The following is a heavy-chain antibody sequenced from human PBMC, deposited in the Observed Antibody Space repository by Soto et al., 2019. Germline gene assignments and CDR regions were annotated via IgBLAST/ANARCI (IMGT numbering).Heavy chain of an antibody. Sequence: GGSLRLSCAASGFTFSSYAMTWVRQTPGTGLEWVSAISGSGASTYYADSVKGRFTISRDNSQNMLYLQMNSLRAEDTALYFCANRGRYTPTWLLDLWGQGVLVTVSS. CDR1: GFTFSSYA. D-gene: IGHD2-2*02. J-gene: IGHJ5*02. CDR2: ISGSGAST. CDR3: ANRGRYTPTWLLDL. V-gene: IGHV3-23*01.